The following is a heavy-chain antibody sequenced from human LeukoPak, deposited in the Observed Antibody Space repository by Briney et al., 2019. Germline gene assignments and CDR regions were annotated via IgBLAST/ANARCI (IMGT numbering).Heavy chain of an antibody. V-gene: IGHV3-23*01. Sequence: GGSLRLSCAASGFTFSSYAMSWVRQAPGKGLEWVSAISGSGGSTYYADSVKGRFTISRDNSEKTLYLQMNSLRAEDTALYYCAKPVTAASLGAFDIWGQGTMVTVSS. J-gene: IGHJ3*02. CDR1: GFTFSSYA. D-gene: IGHD2-21*02. CDR2: ISGSGGST. CDR3: AKPVTAASLGAFDI.